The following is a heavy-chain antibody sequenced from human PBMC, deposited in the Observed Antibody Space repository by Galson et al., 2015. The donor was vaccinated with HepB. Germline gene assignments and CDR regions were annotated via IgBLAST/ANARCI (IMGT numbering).Heavy chain of an antibody. CDR3: ANYDSTDYYIEMAYFYYVMDV. V-gene: IGHV3-23*01. CDR1: GFTFGGYA. D-gene: IGHD3-22*01. Sequence: SLRLSCAASGFTFGGYAMTWVRQAPGKGLQWVSSISGSGGNTHYADSVKGRFTISRDNSKNTLYLQMNSLRAEDTAIYYCANYDSTDYYIEMAYFYYVMDVWGQGTTVTVSS. CDR2: ISGSGGNT. J-gene: IGHJ6*02.